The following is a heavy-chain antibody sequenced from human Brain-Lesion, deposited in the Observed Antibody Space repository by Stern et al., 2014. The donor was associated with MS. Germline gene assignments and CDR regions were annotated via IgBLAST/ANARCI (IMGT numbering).Heavy chain of an antibody. J-gene: IGHJ4*02. CDR3: ATYYYDSTGYNDF. CDR2: INPKSGGT. Sequence: QVQLVQSGAEVKKPGASVKVSCKASGYTFTGYYMHWVRQAPGQGLEWMGWINPKSGGTNYAQKFQGLVTMTRDTSINTAYMELSRLRSDDTAVYYCATYYYDSTGYNDFWGQGTLVTVSS. V-gene: IGHV1-2*04. D-gene: IGHD3-22*01. CDR1: GYTFTGYY.